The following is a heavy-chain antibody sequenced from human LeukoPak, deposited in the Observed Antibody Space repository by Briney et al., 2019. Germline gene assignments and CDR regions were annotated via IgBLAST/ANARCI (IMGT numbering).Heavy chain of an antibody. V-gene: IGHV4-34*01. D-gene: IGHD5-18*01. CDR1: GGSFSGYY. CDR2: INHSGST. J-gene: IGHJ4*02. Sequence: SETLSLTCAVYGGSFSGYYWSWIRQPPGKGLEWIGEINHSGSTNYNPSLKSQVTISVDTSKNQFSLKLSSVTAADTAVYYCAREIDSYGYHYFDYWGQGTLVTVSS. CDR3: AREIDSYGYHYFDY.